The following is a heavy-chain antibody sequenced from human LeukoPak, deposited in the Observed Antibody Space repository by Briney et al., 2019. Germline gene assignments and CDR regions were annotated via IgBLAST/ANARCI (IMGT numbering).Heavy chain of an antibody. V-gene: IGHV5-51*01. D-gene: IGHD5-12*01. Sequence: GESLNISCKGSGYSFTSYWIGWVRQMPGKGLEWMGIIYPGDSDTTYSPSFQGQVTISAEKSISTAYLQWSSLKASDTATYYCARLGYSGYDLTAGAFDIWGQGTMVIVSS. CDR2: IYPGDSDT. CDR1: GYSFTSYW. CDR3: ARLGYSGYDLTAGAFDI. J-gene: IGHJ3*02.